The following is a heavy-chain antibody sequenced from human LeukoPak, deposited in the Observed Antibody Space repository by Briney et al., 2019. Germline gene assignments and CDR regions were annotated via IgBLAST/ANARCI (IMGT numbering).Heavy chain of an antibody. Sequence: PGGSLRLPCAASGFTFSSYAMSWVRQAPGKGLEWIGEINHSGSTNYNPSLKSRVTISVDTSKNQLSLKLSSVTAADTAVYYCAREGRIPWGSSAGAFDIWGQGTMVTVSS. V-gene: IGHV4-34*01. J-gene: IGHJ3*02. CDR2: INHSGST. CDR1: GFTFSSYA. D-gene: IGHD2/OR15-2a*01. CDR3: AREGRIPWGSSAGAFDI.